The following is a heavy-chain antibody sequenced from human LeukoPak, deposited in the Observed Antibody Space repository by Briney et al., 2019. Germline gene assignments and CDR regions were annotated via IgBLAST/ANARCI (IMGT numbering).Heavy chain of an antibody. J-gene: IGHJ4*02. D-gene: IGHD1-26*01. V-gene: IGHV3-64*01. CDR3: ARGWDVPLDY. CDR1: GFTFSSYA. CDR2: ISSNGGTT. Sequence: GGSLRLSCAASGFTFSSYAMHWVRQAPGKGLEYVSVISSNGGTTYYANSVKGRFSISRDNSRNTLYLQMGSLRLDDMAVYYCARGWDVPLDYWGQGTLVTVYS.